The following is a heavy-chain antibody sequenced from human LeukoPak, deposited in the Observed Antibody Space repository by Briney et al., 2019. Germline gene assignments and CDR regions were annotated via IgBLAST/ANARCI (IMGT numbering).Heavy chain of an antibody. CDR1: GGSFSVYY. CDR2: INHSGST. CDR3: ARGRRLYTSGYSRFDY. D-gene: IGHD3-22*01. V-gene: IGHV4-34*01. Sequence: SETLSLTCAVYGGSFSVYYWSWIRQPPGKGLEWIGEINHSGSTNYNPSLKSRVTISVDTSKNQFSLKLSSVTAADTAVYYCARGRRLYTSGYSRFDYWGQGTLVTVSS. J-gene: IGHJ4*02.